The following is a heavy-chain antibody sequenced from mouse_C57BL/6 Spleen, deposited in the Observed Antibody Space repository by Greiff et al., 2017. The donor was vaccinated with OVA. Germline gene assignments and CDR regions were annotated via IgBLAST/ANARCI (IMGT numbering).Heavy chain of an antibody. J-gene: IGHJ1*03. Sequence: VQLQQSGAELVRPGTSVKMSCKASRYTFTNYWIGWAKQRPGHGLEWIGDIYPGGGYTNYNEKFKGKATLTADKSSSTAYMQFSSLTSEDSAIYYCARSEKSGYFDVWGTGTTVTVSS. V-gene: IGHV1-63*01. CDR3: ARSEKSGYFDV. CDR1: RYTFTNYW. CDR2: IYPGGGYT.